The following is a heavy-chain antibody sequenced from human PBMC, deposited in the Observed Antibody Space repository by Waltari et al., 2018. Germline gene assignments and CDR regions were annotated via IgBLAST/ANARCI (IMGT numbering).Heavy chain of an antibody. CDR3: ARDGGYCTNGVCYSPLDY. D-gene: IGHD2-8*01. Sequence: QVQLVQSGAEVKKPGSSVKVSCKASGGTFSSYAISWVRQAPGQGLEWMGGIIPIFGTANYDKKFQGRVTITADESTSTAYMELGSLRSEDTAVYYCARDGGYCTNGVCYSPLDYWGQGTLVTVSS. CDR1: GGTFSSYA. J-gene: IGHJ4*02. CDR2: IIPIFGTA. V-gene: IGHV1-69*01.